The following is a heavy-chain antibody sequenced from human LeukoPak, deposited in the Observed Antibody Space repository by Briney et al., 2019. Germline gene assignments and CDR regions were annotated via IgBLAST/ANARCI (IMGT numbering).Heavy chain of an antibody. CDR2: ISSDSRTI. D-gene: IGHD3-10*02. CDR1: GFTFSYYG. V-gene: IGHV3-48*01. Sequence: GGSLRLSCAASGFTFSYYGMNWVRQAPGKGLEWVSHISSDSRTIQYADSVRGRFTISRDNAKNILFLQMNSLRAEDTAVYYCAELGITMIGGVWGKGTTVTISS. CDR3: AELGITMIGGV. J-gene: IGHJ6*04.